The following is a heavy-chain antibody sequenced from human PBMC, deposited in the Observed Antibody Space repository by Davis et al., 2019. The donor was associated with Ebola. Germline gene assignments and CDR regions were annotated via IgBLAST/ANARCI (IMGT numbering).Heavy chain of an antibody. Sequence: SETLSLTCTVSGGSISNYYWGWIRQPPGKGPEWIGYISYSGSTKKPSLNSRVTISLDTSKTQFSLKLTSVTAADTAVYYCARVYSSGWYGWFDPWGPGTLVTVSA. CDR3: ARVYSSGWYGWFDP. J-gene: IGHJ5*02. CDR1: GGSISNYY. CDR2: ISYSGST. V-gene: IGHV4-59*08. D-gene: IGHD6-19*01.